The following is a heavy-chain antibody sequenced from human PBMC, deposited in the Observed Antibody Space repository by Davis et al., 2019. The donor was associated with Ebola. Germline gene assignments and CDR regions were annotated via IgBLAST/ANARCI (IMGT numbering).Heavy chain of an antibody. J-gene: IGHJ4*02. CDR3: AKDYAPYCSGGSCYSPDY. CDR1: GFTFSSYG. CDR2: ISYDGSNK. D-gene: IGHD2-15*01. V-gene: IGHV3-30*18. Sequence: GESLKISCAASGFTFSSYGMHWVRQAPGKGLEWVAVISYDGSNKYYADSVKGRFTISRDNSKNTLYLQMNSLRAEDTAVYYCAKDYAPYCSGGSCYSPDYWGQGTLVTVSS.